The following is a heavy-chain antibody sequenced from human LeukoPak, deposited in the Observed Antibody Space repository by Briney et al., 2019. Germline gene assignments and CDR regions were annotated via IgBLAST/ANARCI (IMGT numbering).Heavy chain of an antibody. V-gene: IGHV3-23*01. D-gene: IGHD6-13*01. CDR2: ISGGGGST. CDR3: ANYSGSSRWFDY. J-gene: IGHJ4*02. CDR1: GLTFSSYA. Sequence: GASLRLSCAASGLTFSSYAMSWVRQAPGKGLEWVAGISGGGGSTYYADSVKGRFTISRDNSKNTLYLQMNSLRAEDTAVYYCANYSGSSRWFDYWGQSTLFTVSS.